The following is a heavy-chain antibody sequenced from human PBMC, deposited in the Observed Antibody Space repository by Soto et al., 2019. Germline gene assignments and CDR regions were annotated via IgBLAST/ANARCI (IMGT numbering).Heavy chain of an antibody. CDR1: GFTFSGYD. CDR3: ARDGVGATTYFGYFDY. J-gene: IGHJ4*02. CDR2: TRHDGSNT. Sequence: QVQLVESGGGVVQPGRSLRLSCAAYGFTFSGYDMHWVRQAPGKGLEWVAVTRHDGSNTYYADSVRGRFTISRDNSKKTLYLQMNSLGAEDTAVYYCARDGVGATTYFGYFDYWGQGTLVTVSS. D-gene: IGHD1-26*01. V-gene: IGHV3-33*01.